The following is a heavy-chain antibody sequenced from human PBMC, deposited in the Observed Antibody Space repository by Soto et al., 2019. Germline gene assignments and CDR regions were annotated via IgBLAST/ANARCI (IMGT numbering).Heavy chain of an antibody. CDR1: GFTFSSYA. CDR3: ARDYAFYDFWSGYYKDAFDI. V-gene: IGHV3-30-3*01. CDR2: ISYDGSNK. Sequence: QMQLVESGGGVVQPGRSLRLSCAASGFTFSSYAMHWVRQAPGKGLEWVAVISYDGSNKYYADSVKGRFTISRDNSKNTLYLQMNSLRAEDTAVYYCARDYAFYDFWSGYYKDAFDIWGQGTMVTVSS. D-gene: IGHD3-3*01. J-gene: IGHJ3*02.